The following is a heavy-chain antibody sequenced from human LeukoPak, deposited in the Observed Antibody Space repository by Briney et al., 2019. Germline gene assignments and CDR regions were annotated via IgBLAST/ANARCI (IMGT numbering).Heavy chain of an antibody. CDR1: GGSMSSYY. V-gene: IGHV4-59*01. D-gene: IGHD5-12*01. CDR3: AGYSGYDYYYYYGMDV. Sequence: SETLSLTCTVSGGSMSSYYWIWLRQPPGKGLEGIGYIYYSGSTNYNPSLKSRVTISVDTSKNQFSLKLSSVAAADTAVYYCAGYSGYDYYYYYGMDVWGQGTTVSVS. J-gene: IGHJ6*02. CDR2: IYYSGST.